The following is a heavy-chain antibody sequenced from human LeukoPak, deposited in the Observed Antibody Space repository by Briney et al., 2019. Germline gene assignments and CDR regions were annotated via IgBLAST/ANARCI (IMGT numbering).Heavy chain of an antibody. D-gene: IGHD6-19*01. CDR3: ARAESSGWYLNWFDP. CDR1: GVSISSSNSY. V-gene: IGHV4-39*01. J-gene: IGHJ5*02. CDR2: IYYSGNT. Sequence: SETLSLTCTVSGVSISSSNSYWGWIRQPPGKGLEWIGSIYYSGNTYYNASLKSQVSISIDTSKNQFSLRLTSVTAADTAVYYCARAESSGWYLNWFDPWGQGTLVTVSS.